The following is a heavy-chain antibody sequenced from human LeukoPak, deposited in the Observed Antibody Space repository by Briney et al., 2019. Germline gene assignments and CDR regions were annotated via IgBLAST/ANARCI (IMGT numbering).Heavy chain of an antibody. Sequence: SETLSLTCTVSGGSISSYYWSWIRQPAGKGLEWIGRIYTSGSTNYNPSLKSRVTMSVDTSKNQFSLKLSSVTAADTAVFYCARVYCSGGSCYGWFDYWGQGTLVAVSS. CDR2: IYTSGST. V-gene: IGHV4-4*07. D-gene: IGHD2-15*01. CDR1: GGSISSYY. J-gene: IGHJ4*02. CDR3: ARVYCSGGSCYGWFDY.